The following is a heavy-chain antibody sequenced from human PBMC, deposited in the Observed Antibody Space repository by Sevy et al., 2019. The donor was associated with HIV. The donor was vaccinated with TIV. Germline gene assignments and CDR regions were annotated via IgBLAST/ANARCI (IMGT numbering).Heavy chain of an antibody. CDR3: ARPYGSGSWEAFDI. Sequence: GGSLRLSCAPSGFTFSTYTMNWVRQAPGKGLEWISSISSSSNYIYYADSVKGRFTISRDNAKKSLFLQMNSLRAEDTAVYYCARPYGSGSWEAFDIWGQGTMVTVSS. D-gene: IGHD3-10*01. CDR2: ISSSSNYI. J-gene: IGHJ3*02. CDR1: GFTFSTYT. V-gene: IGHV3-21*01.